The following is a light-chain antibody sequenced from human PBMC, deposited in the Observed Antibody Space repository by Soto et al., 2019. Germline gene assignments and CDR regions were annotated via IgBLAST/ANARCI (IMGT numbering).Light chain of an antibody. V-gene: IGKV3-20*01. CDR3: QQYGSSPLT. J-gene: IGKJ4*01. CDR2: GAS. Sequence: EIAMTQSPGTLSLSPGERATLNCRASQSVSSSYLAWYQQKPGQAPRLLIYGASSRATGIPDRFSGSGSGTDFTLTISRLEPEDFAVYYCQQYGSSPLTFGGGTKVDIK. CDR1: QSVSSSY.